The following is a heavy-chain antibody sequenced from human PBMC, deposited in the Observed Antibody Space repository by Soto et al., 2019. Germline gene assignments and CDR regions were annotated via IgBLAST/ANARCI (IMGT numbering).Heavy chain of an antibody. V-gene: IGHV3-23*01. CDR2: ISGTGSTI. J-gene: IGHJ4*02. CDR3: AKGSPSSGWYEFDF. D-gene: IGHD6-19*01. CDR1: GFTVTSCV. Sequence: EVQLLESGGGLVQPGGSLRLSCAASGFTVTSCVMAWVRRAPGKGLAGVSTISGTGSTIYYADDVKGRFTFSRAISKKNVYLQMNSLRADDTAVYYCAKGSPSSGWYEFDFWGQGAVVTVSS.